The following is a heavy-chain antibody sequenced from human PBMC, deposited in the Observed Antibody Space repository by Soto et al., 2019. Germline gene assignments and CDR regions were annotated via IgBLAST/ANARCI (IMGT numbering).Heavy chain of an antibody. D-gene: IGHD3-16*01. CDR2: ISGSGGST. Sequence: EVQLLESGGGLVQPAGSLRLSCAASGFTFSSYPMSWVRQAPGKGLEWVSTISGSGGSTYYADSVKGRFTISRDNSKNTLYLQMNGLRAEHTALYYCAKGKGGSLSYLFDYWGQGTLVTVSS. CDR3: AKGKGGSLSYLFDY. V-gene: IGHV3-23*01. J-gene: IGHJ4*02. CDR1: GFTFSSYP.